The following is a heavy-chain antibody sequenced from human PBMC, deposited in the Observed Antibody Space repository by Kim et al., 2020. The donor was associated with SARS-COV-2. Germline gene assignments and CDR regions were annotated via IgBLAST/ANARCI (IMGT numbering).Heavy chain of an antibody. D-gene: IGHD7-27*01. CDR1: GFTFGNYC. Sequence: GGSLRLSCVASGFTFGNYCMPWVRQPPGKGLEWVAFIRSDGRYSSDAESVRGTITIDNANTTHFLYLQIMSAGDAAAAVCECILTRGAYWGQGTLVIVSS. CDR2: IRSDGRYS. J-gene: IGHJ4*02. V-gene: IGHV3-21*01. CDR3: ILTRGAY.